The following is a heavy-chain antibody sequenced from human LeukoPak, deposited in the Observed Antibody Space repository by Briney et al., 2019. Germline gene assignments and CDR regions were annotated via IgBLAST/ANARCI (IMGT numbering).Heavy chain of an antibody. CDR3: ARGFGESEYYYYGMDV. V-gene: IGHV4-39*01. Sequence: SETLSLTCTVSGGSISSSSYYWGWIRQPPGRGLDWIGTNYYAGGTYYNPSLKSRVTISVDTSKNQFSLRLSSVTAADTAVYYRARGFGESEYYYYGMDVWGQGTTVTVSS. CDR1: GGSISSSSYY. J-gene: IGHJ6*02. CDR2: NYYAGGT. D-gene: IGHD3-10*01.